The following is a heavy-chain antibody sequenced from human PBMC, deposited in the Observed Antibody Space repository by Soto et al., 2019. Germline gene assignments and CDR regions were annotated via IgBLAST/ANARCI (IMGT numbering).Heavy chain of an antibody. CDR2: FDPEDGET. CDR1: GYTLTELS. CDR3: ARGDMIRGVIEGYYFDS. V-gene: IGHV1-24*01. J-gene: IGHJ4*02. D-gene: IGHD3-10*01. Sequence: ASVKVSCKVSGYTLTELSMHWVRQALGKGLEWMGGFDPEDGETIYAQKFQGRVTMTTDTSTSTAYMELSSLRSEDTAVYYCARGDMIRGVIEGYYFDSWGQGTLVTVSS.